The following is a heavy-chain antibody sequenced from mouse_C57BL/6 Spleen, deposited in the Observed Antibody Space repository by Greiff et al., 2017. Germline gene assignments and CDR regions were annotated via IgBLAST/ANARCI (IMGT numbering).Heavy chain of an antibody. J-gene: IGHJ2*01. Sequence: EVQGVESGGGLVKPGGSLKLSCAASGFTFSDYGMHWVRQAPEKGLEWVAYISSGSSTIYYADTVKGRFTISRDNAKNTLFLQMTSLRSEDTAMYYCARSGRYYFDYWGQGTTLTVSS. CDR3: ARSGRYYFDY. D-gene: IGHD1-1*01. CDR2: ISSGSSTI. V-gene: IGHV5-17*01. CDR1: GFTFSDYG.